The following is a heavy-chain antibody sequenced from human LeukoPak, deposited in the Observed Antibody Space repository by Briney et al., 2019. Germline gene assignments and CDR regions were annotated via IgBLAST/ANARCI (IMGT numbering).Heavy chain of an antibody. J-gene: IGHJ4*02. CDR3: ARALPDSSGYLYYFDY. CDR2: IYYSGGT. Sequence: SETLSLTCTVSGGSISSYYWSWIRQPPGKGLEWIGYIYYSGGTNYNPSLKSRVTISVDTSKNQFSLKLSSVTAADTAVYYCARALPDSSGYLYYFDYWGQGTLVTVSS. V-gene: IGHV4-59*01. CDR1: GGSISSYY. D-gene: IGHD3-22*01.